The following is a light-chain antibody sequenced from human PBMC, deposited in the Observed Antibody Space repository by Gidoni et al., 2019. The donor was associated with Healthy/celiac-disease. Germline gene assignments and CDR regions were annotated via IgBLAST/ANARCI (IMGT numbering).Light chain of an antibody. Sequence: QLVLTQSPSASASLGASVKLTCTLSSRHSSYAIAWHQQQPEKGPRYLMKLNSDGSHRKGDGIPDRFSGSSSGAERYLTISSLQSEDEADYYCQTWGTDVVFGGGTKLTVL. CDR1: SRHSSYA. J-gene: IGLJ2*01. V-gene: IGLV4-69*01. CDR3: QTWGTDVV. CDR2: LNSDGSH.